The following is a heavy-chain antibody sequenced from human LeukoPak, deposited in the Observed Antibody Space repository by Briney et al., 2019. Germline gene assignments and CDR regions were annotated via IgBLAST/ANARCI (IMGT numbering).Heavy chain of an antibody. CDR3: ARAKDFDY. CDR1: GGSISSYY. Sequence: SETLSLTCTVSGGSISSYYWSWIRQPPGTGLEWIGYIYYSGSTNYNPSLKSRVTISVDTSKNQFSLKLSSVTAADTAVYYCARAKDFDYWGQGTLVTVSS. J-gene: IGHJ4*02. V-gene: IGHV4-59*01. CDR2: IYYSGST.